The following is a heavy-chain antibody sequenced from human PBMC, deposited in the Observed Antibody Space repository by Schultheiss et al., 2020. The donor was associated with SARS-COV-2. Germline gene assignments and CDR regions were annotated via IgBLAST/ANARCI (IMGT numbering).Heavy chain of an antibody. CDR3: ARLIRLGGNLFDY. J-gene: IGHJ4*02. D-gene: IGHD5-12*01. CDR2: IHYSGST. CDR1: GGSVSSGSSY. V-gene: IGHV4-61*01. Sequence: SETLSLTCTVTGGSVSSGSSYWSWIRQPPGKGLEWIGYIHYSGSTSYNPSLKSRVTISVDTSKNQFSLKLSSVTAADTAVYYCARLIRLGGNLFDYWGQGTLVTVSS.